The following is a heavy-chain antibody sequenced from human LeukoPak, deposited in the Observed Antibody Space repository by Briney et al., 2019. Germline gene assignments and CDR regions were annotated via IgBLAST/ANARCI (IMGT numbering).Heavy chain of an antibody. J-gene: IGHJ4*02. V-gene: IGHV3-66*02. D-gene: IGHD2/OR15-2a*01. CDR1: GFTVSNNY. Sequence: PGGSLRLSCAVSGFTVSNNYLSWVRQAPGKGPEWVSVIYSGGATHYADSVKGRFTISRDNSKNTLYLQMNSLRSEDTAVYYRARGVPSPFPDPFDHWGQGTLVTVSS. CDR2: IYSGGAT. CDR3: ARGVPSPFPDPFDH.